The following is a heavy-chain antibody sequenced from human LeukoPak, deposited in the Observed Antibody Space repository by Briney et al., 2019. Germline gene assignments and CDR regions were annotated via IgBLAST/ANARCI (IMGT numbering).Heavy chain of an antibody. V-gene: IGHV3-20*04. Sequence: PGGSLRLSCAASGFTFDDYGMNWVRHAPGKGLEWVSGINWNGDSTGYEDSVKGRFTISRDNSKNTLYLEMNSLRAEDTAVYYCAKDRPDDAFDIWGQGTMVTVSS. CDR1: GFTFDDYG. J-gene: IGHJ3*02. CDR2: INWNGDST. CDR3: AKDRPDDAFDI.